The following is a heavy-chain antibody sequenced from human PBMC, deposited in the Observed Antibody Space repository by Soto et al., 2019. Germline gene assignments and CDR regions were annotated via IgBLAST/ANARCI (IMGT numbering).Heavy chain of an antibody. Sequence: SVKVSCKVSGFTFTDSAVQWVRQARGQGLEWIGWIVVGSGNTNYAQKFQERVTITRDMSTSTAYMELSSLRSEDTAVYYCAKFYGGKSAHTYTIDPWGQGTLVTVSS. CDR2: IVVGSGNT. D-gene: IGHD2-15*01. V-gene: IGHV1-58*01. CDR3: AKFYGGKSAHTYTIDP. J-gene: IGHJ5*02. CDR1: GFTFTDSA.